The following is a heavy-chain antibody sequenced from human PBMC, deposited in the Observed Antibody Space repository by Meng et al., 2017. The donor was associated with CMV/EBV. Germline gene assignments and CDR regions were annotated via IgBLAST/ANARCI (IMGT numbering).Heavy chain of an antibody. CDR3: ARLIRTYYYDSSGYERDY. D-gene: IGHD3-22*01. Sequence: SETLSLTCTISGGSISSSSYYWGWIRQPPGKGLEWIRSIYYSGSTYYNPSLKSRVTISVDTSKNQFSLKLSSVTAADTAVYYCARLIRTYYYDSSGYERDYWGQGTLVTVSS. V-gene: IGHV4-39*01. J-gene: IGHJ4*02. CDR1: GGSISSSSYY. CDR2: IYYSGST.